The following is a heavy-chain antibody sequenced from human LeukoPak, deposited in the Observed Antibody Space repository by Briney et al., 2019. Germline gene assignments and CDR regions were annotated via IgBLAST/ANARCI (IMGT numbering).Heavy chain of an antibody. V-gene: IGHV4-59*02. CDR1: GGSVSGYF. CDR2: IHHTGDA. D-gene: IGHD2-15*01. CDR3: AMGAGWLIDY. Sequence: SETLSLTCTVSGGSVSGYFWSWVRQPPAKGREFIGCIHHTGDAAYNHSLKSRVTISVDASKNQFSLKLNSVTPADTAVYYCAMGAGWLIDYWDQGSLVTVSS. J-gene: IGHJ4*02.